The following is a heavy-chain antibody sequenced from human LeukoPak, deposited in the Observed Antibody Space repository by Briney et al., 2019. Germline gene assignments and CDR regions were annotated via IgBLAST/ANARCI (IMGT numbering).Heavy chain of an antibody. J-gene: IGHJ4*02. CDR2: ISSSSSTI. V-gene: IGHV3-21*01. CDR1: GLSFSSYS. CDR3: ARGGSGNWNAPFDY. D-gene: IGHD1-1*01. Sequence: GGSLRLSCAASGLSFSSYSMIWVRQAPGKGLEWVSSISSSSSTIYYADSVKGLFTIARDNTKNSLHQQMNIPRADDTAVYYCARGGSGNWNAPFDYWGQGTLVTVSS.